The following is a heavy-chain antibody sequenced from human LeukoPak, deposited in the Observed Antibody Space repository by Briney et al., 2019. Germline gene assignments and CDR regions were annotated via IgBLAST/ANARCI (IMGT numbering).Heavy chain of an antibody. CDR3: ARVVYSHYWPEGMDV. CDR2: IYNSETT. V-gene: IGHV4-59*01. Sequence: SETRSLTCTVSGDSISSYYWSWIRQPPGKGLEWIGYIYNSETTNYNPSPESRVTISEDTSKNQFSLMLTSVTAAGTAVYYCARVVYSHYWPEGMDVWGQGTTVTVSS. D-gene: IGHD4-11*01. J-gene: IGHJ6*02. CDR1: GDSISSYY.